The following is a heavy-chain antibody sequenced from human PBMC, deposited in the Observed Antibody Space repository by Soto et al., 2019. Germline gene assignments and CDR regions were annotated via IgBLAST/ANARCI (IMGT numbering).Heavy chain of an antibody. CDR2: IIPILGIA. D-gene: IGHD6-6*01. CDR1: GGTFSSYT. CDR3: ASHYSSSSVPAFDY. J-gene: IGHJ4*02. V-gene: IGHV1-69*02. Sequence: GASVKVSCKASGGTFSSYTISWVRQAPGQGLEWMGRIIPILGIANYAQKFQGRVTITADKSTSTAYMELSSLRSEDTAVYYCASHYSSSSVPAFDYWGQGTLVTVSS.